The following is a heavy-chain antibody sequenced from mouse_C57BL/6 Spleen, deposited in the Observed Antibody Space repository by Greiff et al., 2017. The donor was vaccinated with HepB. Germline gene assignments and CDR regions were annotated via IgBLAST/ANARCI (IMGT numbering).Heavy chain of an antibody. Sequence: QVQLKESGAELVKPGASVKISCKASGYAFSSYWMNWVKQRPGKGLEWIGQIYPGDGDTNYNGKFKGKATLTADKSSSTAYMQLSSLTSEDSAVYFCAREGPSLAWFAYWGQGTLVTVSA. CDR3: AREGPSLAWFAY. D-gene: IGHD3-3*01. V-gene: IGHV1-80*01. J-gene: IGHJ3*01. CDR1: GYAFSSYW. CDR2: IYPGDGDT.